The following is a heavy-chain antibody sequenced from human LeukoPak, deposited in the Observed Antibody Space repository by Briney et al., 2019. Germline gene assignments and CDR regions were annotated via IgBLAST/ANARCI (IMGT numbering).Heavy chain of an antibody. Sequence: SQTLSLTCTVSGGSISSGSYYWSWIRQPAGKGLEWIGRIYTSGSTNYNPSLKSRVTISVDTSKNQFSLKLSSVTAADTAVYYCARQRRSILTGQFRVHAFDIWGQGTMVTVSS. CDR2: IYTSGST. V-gene: IGHV4-61*02. J-gene: IGHJ3*02. CDR1: GGSISSGSYY. CDR3: ARQRRSILTGQFRVHAFDI. D-gene: IGHD3-9*01.